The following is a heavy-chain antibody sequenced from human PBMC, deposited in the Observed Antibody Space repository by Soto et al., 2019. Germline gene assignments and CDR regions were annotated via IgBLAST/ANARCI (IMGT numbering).Heavy chain of an antibody. CDR1: GYPFSSYS. CDR3: ARNDYGGDFDY. Sequence: GGSLRLSCAASGYPFSSYSMNWVRQAPGKGLEWLSHISGSSSIIYYADSVKGRFTISRDNARDSLYLQMSSLRDEDTAVYYCARNDYGGDFDYWGPGTLVTVSS. J-gene: IGHJ4*02. CDR2: ISGSSSII. D-gene: IGHD4-17*01. V-gene: IGHV3-48*02.